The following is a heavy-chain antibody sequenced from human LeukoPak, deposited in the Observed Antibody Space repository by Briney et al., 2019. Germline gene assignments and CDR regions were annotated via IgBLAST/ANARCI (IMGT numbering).Heavy chain of an antibody. V-gene: IGHV4-31*03. CDR2: IYYSGST. D-gene: IGHD1-14*01. CDR3: AREIVGGFNPGAY. J-gene: IGHJ4*02. CDR1: GGSISSGGYY. Sequence: PSQTLSLTCTVSGGSISSGGYYWSWIRQHPGKGLEWIGYIYYSGSTYYNPSLKSRVTISVDTSKNQFSLKLSSVTAADTAVYYCAREIVGGFNPGAYWGQGTLVTVSS.